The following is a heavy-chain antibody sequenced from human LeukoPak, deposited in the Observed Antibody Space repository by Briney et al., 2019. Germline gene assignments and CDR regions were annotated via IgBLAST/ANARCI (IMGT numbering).Heavy chain of an antibody. D-gene: IGHD3-10*01. Sequence: GGSLRLSCAASGFTFSDYSMNWVRQAPGKGLEWVSFISSSSTFMYYADSVKGRFAISRDNAKNSLFLQMSSLRAEDTAVYYCAREAGSFGYWGQGTLVTVSS. V-gene: IGHV3-21*01. CDR3: AREAGSFGY. J-gene: IGHJ4*02. CDR2: ISSSSTFM. CDR1: GFTFSDYS.